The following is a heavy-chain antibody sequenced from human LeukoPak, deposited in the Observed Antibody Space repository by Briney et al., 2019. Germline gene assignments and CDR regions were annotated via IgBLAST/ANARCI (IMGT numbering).Heavy chain of an antibody. D-gene: IGHD5-18*01. CDR3: ARDRIQLWFKMGGVSAFDI. V-gene: IGHV1-18*04. J-gene: IGHJ3*02. Sequence: GASVKVSCKASGYTFTSYVINWVRQAPGQGLEWMGWISVYNGNTNYAQKFQGRVTVTTDTSTSKAYMDLRNLRSDDTAVYYCARDRIQLWFKMGGVSAFDIWGQGTMVTVSS. CDR1: GYTFTSYV. CDR2: ISVYNGNT.